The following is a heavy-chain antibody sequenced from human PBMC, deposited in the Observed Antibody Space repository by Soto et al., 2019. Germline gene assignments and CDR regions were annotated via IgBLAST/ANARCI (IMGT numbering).Heavy chain of an antibody. V-gene: IGHV1-18*01. CDR3: ARDRGVAPPVAGNTHYYYYMDV. CDR1: GDGFTNYA. Sequence: GASVKVCCKASGDGFTNYAISWVRQSPGQGFEWMGWISAYNGDTNYAQKLQGRVTMTTDASTSTAYLELRSLRSDDTAVYYCARDRGVAPPVAGNTHYYYYMDVWGKGTTVTVSS. J-gene: IGHJ6*03. CDR2: ISAYNGDT. D-gene: IGHD6-19*01.